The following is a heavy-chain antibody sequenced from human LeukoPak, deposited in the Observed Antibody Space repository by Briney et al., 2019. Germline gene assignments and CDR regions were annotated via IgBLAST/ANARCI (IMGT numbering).Heavy chain of an antibody. CDR3: ARHVLRFLEWLGWFDP. CDR1: GGSISSYY. V-gene: IGHV4-39*01. Sequence: SETLSLTCTVSGGSISSYYWGWIRQPPGKGLEWIGSIYYSGSTYYNPSLKSRVTISVDTSKNQFSLKLSSVTAADTAAYYCARHVLRFLEWLGWFDPWGQGTLVTVSS. CDR2: IYYSGST. J-gene: IGHJ5*02. D-gene: IGHD3-3*01.